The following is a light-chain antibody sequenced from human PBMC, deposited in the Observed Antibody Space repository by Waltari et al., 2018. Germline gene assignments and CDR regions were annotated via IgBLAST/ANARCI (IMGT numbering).Light chain of an antibody. V-gene: IGKV1-39*01. CDR1: QSIGTS. CDR3: QQTYSTLWT. J-gene: IGKJ1*01. CDR2: AAS. Sequence: DIQMTKSPSSLSASVGERVTITCRTSQSIGTSLNWYQQTPGQAPKLLIYAASSFQGGVPSRFSGSGSGTDFTLTISSLQPEDFATYYCQQTYSTLWTFGQGTKVEIK.